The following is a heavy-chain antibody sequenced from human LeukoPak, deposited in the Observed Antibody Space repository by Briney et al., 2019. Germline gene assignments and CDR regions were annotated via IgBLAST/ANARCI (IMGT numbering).Heavy chain of an antibody. D-gene: IGHD6-19*01. Sequence: SVKVSCKASGGTFSSCAISWVRQAPGQGLEWMGGIIPIFGTANYAQKFQGRVTITADESTSTAYMELSSLRSEDTAVYYCARSLSGPDDAFDIWGQGTMVTVSS. CDR3: ARSLSGPDDAFDI. V-gene: IGHV1-69*13. CDR2: IIPIFGTA. CDR1: GGTFSSCA. J-gene: IGHJ3*02.